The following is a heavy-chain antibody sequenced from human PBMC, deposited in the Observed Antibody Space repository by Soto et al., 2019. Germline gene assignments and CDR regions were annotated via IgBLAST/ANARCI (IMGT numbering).Heavy chain of an antibody. V-gene: IGHV3-21*06. J-gene: IGHJ4*02. CDR3: ARESEDLSSNLDY. CDR2: ISSTTNYI. Sequence: GGSLRLSCAASGFAFTRYSMNWVRQAPGKGLEWVASISSTTNYIYYGESLKGRLTISRDNAKNSMYLQMNTLRAEDTAVYYCARESEDLSSNLDYWGQGTLVTVSS. CDR1: GFAFTRYS.